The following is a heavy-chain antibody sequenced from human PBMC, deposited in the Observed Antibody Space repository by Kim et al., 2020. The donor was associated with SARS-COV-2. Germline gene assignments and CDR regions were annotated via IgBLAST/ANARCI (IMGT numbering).Heavy chain of an antibody. V-gene: IGHV3-23*01. CDR3: AKGLLQSCTGASCYPFDH. CDR2: ITGSGDST. D-gene: IGHD2-15*01. CDR1: GFTFSIYA. Sequence: GGSLRLFCAASGFTFSIYAMNWVRQAPGKRLEWVSSITGSGDSTYSADSVKGRFTISRDNSKKTLFLQMNSLRAEDTALYYCAKGLLQSCTGASCYPFDHWGQGTRVTVSS. J-gene: IGHJ4*02.